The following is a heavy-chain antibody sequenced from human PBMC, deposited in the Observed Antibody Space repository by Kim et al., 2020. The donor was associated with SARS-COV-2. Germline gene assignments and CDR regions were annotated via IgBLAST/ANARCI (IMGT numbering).Heavy chain of an antibody. CDR2: IYYSGNT. Sequence: SETLSLTCTVPGGSISSSNYYWGWIRQPPGKGLEWIGGIYYSGNTYYNPSLKSRATISVDTSKSQVSLKLRSVTAAYTAFYYCARPRCSGGGCHFDYWG. V-gene: IGHV4-39*01. CDR3: ARPRCSGGGCHFDY. CDR1: GGSISSSNYY. J-gene: IGHJ4*01. D-gene: IGHD2-15*01.